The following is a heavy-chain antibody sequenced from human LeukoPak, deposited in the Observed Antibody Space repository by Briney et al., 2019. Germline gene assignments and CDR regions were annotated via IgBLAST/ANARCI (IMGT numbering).Heavy chain of an antibody. V-gene: IGHV4-59*12. CDR2: IYYSGST. CDR3: ARAGDYHDSSGYYSFDY. Sequence: SETLSLTCTVSGGSISSYYWSWIRQPPGKGLEYIGYIYYSGSTNYNPSLKSRVTISVDTSKNQFSLKLSSVTAADTAVYYCARAGDYHDSSGYYSFDYWGQGTLVTVSS. D-gene: IGHD3-22*01. CDR1: GGSISSYY. J-gene: IGHJ4*02.